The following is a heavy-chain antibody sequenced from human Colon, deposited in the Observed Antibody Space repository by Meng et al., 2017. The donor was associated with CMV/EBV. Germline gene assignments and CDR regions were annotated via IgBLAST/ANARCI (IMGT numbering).Heavy chain of an antibody. J-gene: IGHJ4*02. CDR2: IYSGGST. V-gene: IGHV3-66*02. CDR1: GFTVSSNY. CDR3: ATAARGPGDY. Sequence: VTLSLTCAASGFTVSSNYMSWVRQAPGKGLEWVSVIYSGGSTYYADSVQGRFSISRDSSKNTLYLQMNSLGPEDTAVYYCATAARGPGDYWGQGTLVTVSS. D-gene: IGHD6-6*01.